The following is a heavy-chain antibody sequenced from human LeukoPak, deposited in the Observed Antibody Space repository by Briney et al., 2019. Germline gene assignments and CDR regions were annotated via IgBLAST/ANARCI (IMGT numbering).Heavy chain of an antibody. V-gene: IGHV3-48*03. J-gene: IGHJ4*02. CDR3: ARESGYYIDY. CDR1: GFTFSSYE. Sequence: GGSLRLSCAASGFTFSSYEMNWVRQAPGKGLEWVSYISSSGSTIYYADSVKGRFTISRDNAKNSLYLQMNSLRAEDTAVYYCARESGYYIDYWGQGTLVTVSS. D-gene: IGHD3-3*01. CDR2: ISSSGSTI.